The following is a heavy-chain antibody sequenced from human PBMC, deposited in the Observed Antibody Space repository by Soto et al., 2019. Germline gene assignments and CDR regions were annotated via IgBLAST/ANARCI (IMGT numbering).Heavy chain of an antibody. J-gene: IGHJ4*02. D-gene: IGHD6-13*01. CDR3: ARRGIPQGYSSSWPSFDY. CDR1: GYSFTSYW. CDR2: IYPGDSDT. V-gene: IGHV5-51*01. Sequence: PGESLKISCKGSGYSFTSYWIGWVRQMPGKGLEWMGIIYPGDSDTRYSPSFQGQVTISADKSISTAYLQWSSLKASDTAMYYCARRGIPQGYSSSWPSFDYWGQGTLVTVSS.